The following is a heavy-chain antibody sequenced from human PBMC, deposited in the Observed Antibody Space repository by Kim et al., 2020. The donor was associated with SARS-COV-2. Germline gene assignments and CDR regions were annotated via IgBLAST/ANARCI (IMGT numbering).Heavy chain of an antibody. D-gene: IGHD3-10*01. CDR2: INAGNGNT. Sequence: ASVKVSCKASGYTFTSFAIHWVRQAPGQRLEWMGWINAGNGNTKYSQKFQGRPTITRDTSASTAYMEVSGLRFEDTAVYYCARDGDRNYYGSGSYQMAATDYGMDVWGQGTTVIVSS. V-gene: IGHV1-3*01. J-gene: IGHJ6*02. CDR3: ARDGDRNYYGSGSYQMAATDYGMDV. CDR1: GYTFTSFA.